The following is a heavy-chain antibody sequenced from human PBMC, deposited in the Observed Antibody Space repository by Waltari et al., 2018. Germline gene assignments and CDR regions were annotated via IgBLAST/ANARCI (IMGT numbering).Heavy chain of an antibody. V-gene: IGHV4-4*02. CDR3: ARFGAAAGPNDAFDI. Sequence: QVQLQESGPGLVKPSGTLSLTCAVSGGSISSSNWWSWVRQPPGKGLAWIGEIYHSGSTNYNPSLRSRVTISVDKSKNQFSLKLSSVTAADTAVYYCARFGAAAGPNDAFDIWGQGTMVTVSS. CDR1: GGSISSSNW. CDR2: IYHSGST. J-gene: IGHJ3*02. D-gene: IGHD6-13*01.